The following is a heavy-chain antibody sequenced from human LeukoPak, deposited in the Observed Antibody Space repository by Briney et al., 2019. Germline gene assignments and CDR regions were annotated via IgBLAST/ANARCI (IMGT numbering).Heavy chain of an antibody. V-gene: IGHV3-23*01. Sequence: PGGSLRLSCAVSGFSFSSYAMSWVRQAPGKGLEWVSGISGSGGTTFYADSVKGRFTISRDNSKNTLHLQLDSLRAEDTAKYYCARGGGSXXXDHWGQGXXVTXSS. CDR3: ARGGGSXXXDH. CDR1: GFSFSSYA. J-gene: IGHJ4*02. CDR2: ISGSGGTT. D-gene: IGHD2-15*01.